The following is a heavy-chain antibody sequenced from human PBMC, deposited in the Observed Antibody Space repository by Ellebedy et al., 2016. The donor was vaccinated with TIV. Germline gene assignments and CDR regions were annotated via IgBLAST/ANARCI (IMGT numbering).Heavy chain of an antibody. J-gene: IGHJ1*01. V-gene: IGHV4-59*01. CDR1: GGSISSYY. CDR3: ARVEGGGGAPLQL. D-gene: IGHD3-16*01. CDR2: INYSGRT. Sequence: SETLSLXXTVSGGSISSYYWSWIRRSPGKGLEWIGYINYSGRTSYNPSLKSRVMISVDTSRNQFSLKLTSVTAADTAVYFCARVEGGGGAPLQLWGQGTPVNVSS.